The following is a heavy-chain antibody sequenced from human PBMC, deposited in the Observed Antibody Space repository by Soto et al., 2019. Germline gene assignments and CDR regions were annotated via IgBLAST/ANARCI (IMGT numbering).Heavy chain of an antibody. J-gene: IGHJ3*02. CDR1: GFTFSSYG. CDR2: IWYDGINK. CDR3: ARDRDGNDAFDI. V-gene: IGHV3-33*01. Sequence: QVQLVESGGGVVQPGRSLRLSCAASGFTFSSYGMHWVRQAPGKGLEWVAVIWYDGINKYYADSVKGRFTISRDNSKNMLYLKMSRLRDEDAAVYYCARDRDGNDAFDIWGQGTMVTVSS.